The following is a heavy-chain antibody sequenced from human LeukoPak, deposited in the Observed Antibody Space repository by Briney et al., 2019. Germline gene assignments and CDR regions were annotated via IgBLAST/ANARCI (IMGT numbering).Heavy chain of an antibody. V-gene: IGHV4-39*07. CDR1: GGSISSSSYY. Sequence: SETLSLTCTVAGGSISSSSYYWGWIRQPPGKGLEWIGSIYYSGSTYYNPSLKSRVTISVDTPKNQFSLKLSSVTAADTAVYYCARDYDSSGYVDYWGQGTLVTVSS. D-gene: IGHD3-22*01. CDR3: ARDYDSSGYVDY. CDR2: IYYSGST. J-gene: IGHJ4*02.